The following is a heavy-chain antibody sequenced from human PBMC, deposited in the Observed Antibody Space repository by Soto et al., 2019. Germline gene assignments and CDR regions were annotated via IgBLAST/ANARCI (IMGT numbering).Heavy chain of an antibody. Sequence: KPGGSLRLSCAASGFTFSSFSMNWVRQAPGKGLEWVSSISSVSKYIYYADSVKGRFTISRDNAKNSLYLQMNSLRADDTAVYYCARVVGASRTFYYRLWGPGPLVSVSS. CDR2: ISSVSKYI. D-gene: IGHD3-22*01. V-gene: IGHV3-21*01. CDR3: ARVVGASRTFYYRL. CDR1: GFTFSSFS. J-gene: IGHJ4*02.